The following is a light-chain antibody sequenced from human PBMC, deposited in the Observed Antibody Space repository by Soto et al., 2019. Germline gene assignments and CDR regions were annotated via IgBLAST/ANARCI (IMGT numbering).Light chain of an antibody. Sequence: SDLPLLASGCGSPGQSITISCTGTSSDVGSYNLVSWYQQHPGKAPKLMIYEVSKRPSGVSNRFSGSKSGNTASLTISGLQAEDEADYYCCSYAGSSTFDVFGTVTKVTVL. V-gene: IGLV2-23*02. CDR1: SSDVGSYNL. CDR2: EVS. J-gene: IGLJ1*01. CDR3: CSYAGSSTFDV.